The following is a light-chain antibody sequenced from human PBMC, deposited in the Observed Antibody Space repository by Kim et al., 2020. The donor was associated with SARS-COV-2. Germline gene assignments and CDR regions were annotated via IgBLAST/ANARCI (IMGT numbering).Light chain of an antibody. V-gene: IGKV1-39*01. Sequence: ASVGDRVTITCRASQSISISLNWYQHEPGKAPKLLIHSASTLHSGVPSRFSGSGSETDFTLTITSLRPEDFATYYCQQTYITPITFGQGTRLEIK. CDR1: QSISIS. J-gene: IGKJ5*01. CDR2: SAS. CDR3: QQTYITPIT.